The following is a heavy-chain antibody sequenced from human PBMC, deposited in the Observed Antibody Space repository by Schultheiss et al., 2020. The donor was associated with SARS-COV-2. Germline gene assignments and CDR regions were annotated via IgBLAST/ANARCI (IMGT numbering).Heavy chain of an antibody. V-gene: IGHV4-59*08. CDR1: GGSISSDY. CDR2: IYYSGST. D-gene: IGHD7-27*01. J-gene: IGHJ4*02. Sequence: SQTLSLTCTVSGGSISSDYWSWIRQPPGKGLEWIGYIYYSGSTNYNPSLKSRVTISVDTSKNQFSLKLSSVTAADTAVYYCATSPPHITGEDYWGQGTLVTVSS. CDR3: ATSPPHITGEDY.